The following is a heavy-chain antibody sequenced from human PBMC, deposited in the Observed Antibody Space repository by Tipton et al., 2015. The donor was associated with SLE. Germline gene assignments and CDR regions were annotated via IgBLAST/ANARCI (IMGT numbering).Heavy chain of an antibody. CDR3: ARQDYDILTGYFDY. CDR1: GYSISSGFY. Sequence: TLSLTCAVAGYSISSGFYWSWFRQPPGKGLEWIGTVYHSGSTHYNPSLKSRVTISVDTSKNQFSLKLSSVTAADTAVYYCARQDYDILTGYFDYWGQGTLVTVSS. D-gene: IGHD3-9*01. J-gene: IGHJ4*02. CDR2: VYHSGST. V-gene: IGHV4-38-2*01.